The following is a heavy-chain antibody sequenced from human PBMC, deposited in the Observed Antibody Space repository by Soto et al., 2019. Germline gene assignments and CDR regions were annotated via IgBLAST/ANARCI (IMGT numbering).Heavy chain of an antibody. CDR3: ARQEGYPAGCQGY. J-gene: IGHJ4*02. Sequence: QVQLQESGPGLVKPSETLSLTCSVSGASISSSDYYWGWIRQPPGEGLEWIGRIYYSGRTNYNPSLNSRVTISLDTSKNQFSLKLSSVTAADTAVYYCARQEGYPAGCQGYWGQGTLVTVSS. V-gene: IGHV4-39*01. D-gene: IGHD5-18*01. CDR1: GASISSSDYY. CDR2: IYYSGRT.